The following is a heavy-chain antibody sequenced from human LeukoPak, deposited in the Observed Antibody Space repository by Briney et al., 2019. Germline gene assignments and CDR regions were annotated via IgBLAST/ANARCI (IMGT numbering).Heavy chain of an antibody. D-gene: IGHD7-27*01. CDR3: ARDTGHFDY. CDR1: GGSFSGYY. V-gene: IGHV4-34*01. J-gene: IGHJ4*02. CDR2: INHSGST. Sequence: SETLSLTCAVYGGSFSGYYWSWIRQPPGKGLEWIGEINHSGSTNYNPSLKSRVTISVDTSKNQFSLKLSSVTAADTAVYYRARDTGHFDYWGQGTLVTVSS.